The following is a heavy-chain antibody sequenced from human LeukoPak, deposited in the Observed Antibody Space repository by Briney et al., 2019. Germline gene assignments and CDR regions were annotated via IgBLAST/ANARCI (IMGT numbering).Heavy chain of an antibody. V-gene: IGHV4-30-4*07. CDR3: ARDSGSPPGYYYYYYMDV. CDR1: GGSISSGGYS. J-gene: IGHJ6*03. CDR2: IYYSGST. D-gene: IGHD1-26*01. Sequence: SQTLSLTCAVSGGSISSGGYSWSWIRQPPGKGLEWIGYIYYSGSTYYNPSLKSRVTISVDTSKNQFSLKLSSVTAADTAVYYCARDSGSPPGYYYYYYMDVWGKGTTVTVSS.